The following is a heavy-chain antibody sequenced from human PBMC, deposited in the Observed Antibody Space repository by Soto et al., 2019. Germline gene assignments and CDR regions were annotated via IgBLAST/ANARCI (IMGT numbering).Heavy chain of an antibody. CDR2: ISSSSSYI. V-gene: IGHV3-21*01. CDR3: AREVDYYGSGSYLDYYYYYMDV. Sequence: EVQLVESGGGLVKPGVSLRLSCAASGFTFSSYSMNWVRQAPGKGLEWVSSISSSSSYIYYADSVKGRFTISRDNAKNSLYLQMNSLRAEDTAVYYCAREVDYYGSGSYLDYYYYYMDVWGKGTTVTVSS. J-gene: IGHJ6*03. CDR1: GFTFSSYS. D-gene: IGHD3-10*01.